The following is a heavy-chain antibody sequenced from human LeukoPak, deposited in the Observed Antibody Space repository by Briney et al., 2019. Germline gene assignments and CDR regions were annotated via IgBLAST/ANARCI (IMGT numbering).Heavy chain of an antibody. Sequence: GGSLRLSCAASGFTFSSYNMYWVRQAPGQGLEWVSSLSGGSDHIYYADPVKGRFTISRDNAKNSLYLQMNSLRAEDTAVYYCAKRGVTGYKEAFDYWGQGTLVTVSS. D-gene: IGHD3-9*01. CDR3: AKRGVTGYKEAFDY. CDR1: GFTFSSYN. CDR2: LSGGSDHI. J-gene: IGHJ4*02. V-gene: IGHV3-21*01.